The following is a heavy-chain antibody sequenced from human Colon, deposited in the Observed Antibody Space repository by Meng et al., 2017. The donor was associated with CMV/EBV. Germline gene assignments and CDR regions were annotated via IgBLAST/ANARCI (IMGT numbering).Heavy chain of an antibody. V-gene: IGHV3-48*03. J-gene: IGHJ6*02. CDR1: GFMFSNYE. Sequence: GGSLRLSCEASGFMFSNYEMNWVRQAPGKGLEWVAYINTLENSIFYADSVKGRFTISRDNAKNSLFLQMNSLRAEDTALYYCTRNPGSSPAGGDGMDVWGQGTTVTV. D-gene: IGHD6-13*01. CDR3: TRNPGSSPAGGDGMDV. CDR2: INTLENSI.